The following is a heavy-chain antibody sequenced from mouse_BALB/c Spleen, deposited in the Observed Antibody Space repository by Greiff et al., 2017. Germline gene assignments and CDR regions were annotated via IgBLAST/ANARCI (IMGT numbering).Heavy chain of an antibody. Sequence: VQLQQSGPGLVKPSQSLSLTCTVTGYSITSDYAWNWIRQFPGNKLEWMGYISYSGSTSYNPSLKSRISITRDTSKNQFFLQLNSVTTEDTATYYCARYYYGNYYFDYWGQGTTLTVSS. D-gene: IGHD2-1*01. V-gene: IGHV3-2*02. CDR3: ARYYYGNYYFDY. CDR1: GYSITSDYA. CDR2: ISYSGST. J-gene: IGHJ2*01.